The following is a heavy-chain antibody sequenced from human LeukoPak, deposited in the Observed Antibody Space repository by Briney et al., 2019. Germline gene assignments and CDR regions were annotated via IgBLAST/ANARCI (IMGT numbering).Heavy chain of an antibody. CDR1: GDSISCYY. Sequence: PSETLSLTCSVSGDSISCYYWSWIRHPPGKEMEWIGHMYISGSTSYNPYLRSRVTMSLDTSKSQFSLRLSSVTAADTAVYYCASMTAGRLHWGYLDKWGLGTLVTVSS. CDR3: ASMTAGRLHWGYLDK. J-gene: IGHJ4*02. D-gene: IGHD7-27*01. V-gene: IGHV4-4*07. CDR2: MYISGST.